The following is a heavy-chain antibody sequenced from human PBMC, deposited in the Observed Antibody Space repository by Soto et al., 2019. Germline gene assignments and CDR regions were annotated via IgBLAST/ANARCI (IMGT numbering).Heavy chain of an antibody. D-gene: IGHD7-27*01. J-gene: IGHJ4*02. CDR2: LNTDGSRT. CDR1: GFTFSNHW. V-gene: IGHV3-74*01. CDR3: ARVTGDWVLFDY. Sequence: EVQLVESGGGLVQPGGSLRLSCADSGFTFSNHWMHWVRQAPGKGLVWVSRLNTDGSRTSYADSVKGRFTISRDNAKNTLYLQMNSLRAEDTAEYHCARVTGDWVLFDYWGQGTLVTVSS.